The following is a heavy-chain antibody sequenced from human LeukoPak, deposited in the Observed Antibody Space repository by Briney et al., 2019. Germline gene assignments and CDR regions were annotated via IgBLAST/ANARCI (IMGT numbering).Heavy chain of an antibody. Sequence: SETLSLTCTVSGGSMSSSSYYWGWIRQPPGKGLEWIGNIYYSGSTDYNPSLKSRVTISVDTSKNQFSLKLSPVTAADTAVYYCARDRLITMIVVVTPSGGGYMDVWGKGTTVTVSS. CDR1: GGSMSSSSYY. V-gene: IGHV4-39*07. CDR2: IYYSGST. J-gene: IGHJ6*03. D-gene: IGHD3-22*01. CDR3: ARDRLITMIVVVTPSGGGYMDV.